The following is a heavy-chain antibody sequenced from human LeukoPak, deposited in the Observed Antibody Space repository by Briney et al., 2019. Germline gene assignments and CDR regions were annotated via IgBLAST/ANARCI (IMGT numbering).Heavy chain of an antibody. CDR1: GGSISTYY. V-gene: IGHV4-59*01. Sequence: SETLSLTCTVSGGSISTYYWSCIRHPPGKGLEWIGYISYSGSTNYNPSLKSRVTISVDTSKNQFSLKLSSVTAADTAVYYCARGIGSYLPIGYWGQGTLVTVSS. J-gene: IGHJ4*02. CDR3: ARGIGSYLPIGY. D-gene: IGHD1-26*01. CDR2: ISYSGST.